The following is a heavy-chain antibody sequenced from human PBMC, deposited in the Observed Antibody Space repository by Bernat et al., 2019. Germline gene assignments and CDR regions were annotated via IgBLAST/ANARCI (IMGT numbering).Heavy chain of an antibody. V-gene: IGHV3-33*01. CDR3: ARDQGSCSGGSCYSGMDV. D-gene: IGHD2-15*01. Sequence: QVQLVESGGGVVQPGRSLRLSCAASGITFRNHNMHWVRQAPGKGLECVAVIWYDGSNKYYADSMKGRFTISRDNSKNTLYLQMNSLRAEDTALYYCARDQGSCSGGSCYSGMDVWGQGTTVTVS. CDR1: GITFRNHN. CDR2: IWYDGSNK. J-gene: IGHJ6*02.